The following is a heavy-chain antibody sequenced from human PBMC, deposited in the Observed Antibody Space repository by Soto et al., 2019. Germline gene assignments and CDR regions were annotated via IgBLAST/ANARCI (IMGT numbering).Heavy chain of an antibody. J-gene: IGHJ4*02. D-gene: IGHD3-16*01. CDR3: ASGGWGPPFDF. CDR1: GYTFTHYD. V-gene: IGHV1-8*01. Sequence: QVQLVQSGADMKKPGASVKVSCKASGYTFTHYDINWERQATGQGIEWMGWMNPNTGNTGFAQKFQDRVTMTRNTSISTAYMELSSLRSEDTALYFCASGGWGPPFDFWGQGTPVTVSS. CDR2: MNPNTGNT.